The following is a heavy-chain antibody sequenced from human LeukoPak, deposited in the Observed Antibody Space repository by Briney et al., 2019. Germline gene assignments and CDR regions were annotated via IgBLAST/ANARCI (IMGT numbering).Heavy chain of an antibody. J-gene: IGHJ6*02. CDR3: ARDRGRLGDGMDV. V-gene: IGHV3-48*04. CDR2: ISSSSSTI. D-gene: IGHD3-10*01. CDR1: GFTFSSYS. Sequence: PGGSLRLSCAASGFTFSSYSMNWVRQAPGKGLEWVSYISSSSSTIYYADSVKGRFTISRDNAKNSLYLQMNSLRAEDTAVYYCARDRGRLGDGMDVWGQGTTVTVSS.